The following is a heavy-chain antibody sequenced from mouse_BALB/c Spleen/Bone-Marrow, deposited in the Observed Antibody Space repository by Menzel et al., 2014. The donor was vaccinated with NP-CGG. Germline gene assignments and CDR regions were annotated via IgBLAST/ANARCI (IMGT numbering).Heavy chain of an antibody. Sequence: EVKVIESGGGLVQPGRSLKLSCAASGFAFSGFWMGWVRQAPGQGLEWIGEINPDSSTINYTPSLKDRFIISRDNAKNTLYLQMSKVRSEDTALYYCARLGYYGGFAYWGQGTLVTVSA. D-gene: IGHD2-3*01. CDR1: GFAFSGFW. CDR3: ARLGYYGGFAY. J-gene: IGHJ3*01. V-gene: IGHV4-1*02. CDR2: INPDSSTI.